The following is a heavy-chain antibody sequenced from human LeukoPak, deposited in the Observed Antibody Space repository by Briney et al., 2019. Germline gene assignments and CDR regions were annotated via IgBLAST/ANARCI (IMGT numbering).Heavy chain of an antibody. V-gene: IGHV3-23*01. Sequence: GGSLRLSCAASGLTFSGSAMSWVRRAPGKGLEWVSLISGSGNSTYYADSVKGRFTISRDNSNNMLYLQMNSLRAEDTAIYYCAKVLVLVSANRYYFDYWGQGTLVTVSP. CDR2: ISGSGNST. CDR1: GLTFSGSA. CDR3: AKVLVLVSANRYYFDY. D-gene: IGHD2-15*01. J-gene: IGHJ4*02.